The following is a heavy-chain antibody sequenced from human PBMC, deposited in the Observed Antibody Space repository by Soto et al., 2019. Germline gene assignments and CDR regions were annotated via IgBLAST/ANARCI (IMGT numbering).Heavy chain of an antibody. D-gene: IGHD6-19*01. Sequence: QVQLVESGGGVVQPGRSLSLSCAASGFTVSSYAMHWVRQAPGKGLEWVAVISYDGSNKYYADSVKGRFTISRDNSKNTLYLQMNSLRAEDTAVYYCARDLEVAVAGAWGQGTLVTVSS. V-gene: IGHV3-30*14. CDR2: ISYDGSNK. J-gene: IGHJ5*02. CDR3: ARDLEVAVAGA. CDR1: GFTVSSYA.